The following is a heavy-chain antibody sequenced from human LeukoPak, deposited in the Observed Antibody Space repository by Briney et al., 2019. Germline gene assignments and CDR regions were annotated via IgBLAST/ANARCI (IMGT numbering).Heavy chain of an antibody. CDR2: ISSSSSYI. J-gene: IGHJ4*02. D-gene: IGHD2-2*01. Sequence: GGSLRLSCAASGFTFSSYSMNWVRQAPGKGLEWVSSISSSSSYIYYADSVKGRFTISRDNAKNSLYLQMNSLRAGDTAVYYCARDRRVPAATPPYYFDYWGQGTLVTVSS. CDR1: GFTFSSYS. CDR3: ARDRRVPAATPPYYFDY. V-gene: IGHV3-21*01.